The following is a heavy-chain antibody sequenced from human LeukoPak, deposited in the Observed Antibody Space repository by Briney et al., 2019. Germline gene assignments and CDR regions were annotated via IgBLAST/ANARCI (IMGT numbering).Heavy chain of an antibody. CDR1: GGTFSSYA. CDR2: IIPILGIA. V-gene: IGHV1-69*04. D-gene: IGHD5-12*01. J-gene: IGHJ3*02. CDR3: ARDQVDIVATMEIDAFDI. Sequence: SVKVSCKASGGTFSSYAISWVRQAPGQGLEWMGRIIPILGIANYAQKFQGRVTITADKSTSTAYMELSSLRSEDTAVHYCARDQVDIVATMEIDAFDIWGQGTMVTVSS.